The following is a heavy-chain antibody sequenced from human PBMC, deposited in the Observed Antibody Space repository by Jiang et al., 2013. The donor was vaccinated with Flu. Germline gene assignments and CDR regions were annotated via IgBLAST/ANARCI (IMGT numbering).Heavy chain of an antibody. CDR2: IYYSGST. CDR3: AREVERMGFDY. CDR1: GGSISSYY. D-gene: IGHD2-8*01. Sequence: GLVKPSETLSLTCTVSGGSISSYYWSWIRQPPGKGLEWIGYIYYSGSTNXNPSLKSRVTISVDTSKNQFSLKLSSVTAADAAVYYCAREVERMGFDYWGQGTLVTVSS. V-gene: IGHV4-59*01. J-gene: IGHJ4*02.